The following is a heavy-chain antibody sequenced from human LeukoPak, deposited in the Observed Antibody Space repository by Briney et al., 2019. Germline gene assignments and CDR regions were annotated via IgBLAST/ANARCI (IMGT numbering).Heavy chain of an antibody. V-gene: IGHV3-15*01. J-gene: IGHJ4*02. CDR3: STEGYCSGGSCAGSDH. Sequence: GGSLRLSCAASGFTFSSAWMSWVRQAPGKGLEWVARIKSKTDGGTTDYAAPVKGRFTISRDDSKNTVYLQMNSLKTEDTALYYCSTEGYCSGGSCAGSDHWGQGTLVTVSS. CDR1: GFTFSSAW. CDR2: IKSKTDGGTT. D-gene: IGHD2-15*01.